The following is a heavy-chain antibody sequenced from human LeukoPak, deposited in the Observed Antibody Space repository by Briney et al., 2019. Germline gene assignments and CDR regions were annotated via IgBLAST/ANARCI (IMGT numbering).Heavy chain of an antibody. D-gene: IGHD3-10*02. CDR2: ISSSGSTI. J-gene: IGHJ6*04. CDR3: AELGITMIGGV. Sequence: GGSLRLSCAASGFTFSSYEMNWVRQAPGKGLEWVSYISSSGSTIYYADSVKGRFTISRDNAKDPLYLQMNSLRAEDTAVYYCAELGITMIGGVWGKGTTVTISS. CDR1: GFTFSSYE. V-gene: IGHV3-48*03.